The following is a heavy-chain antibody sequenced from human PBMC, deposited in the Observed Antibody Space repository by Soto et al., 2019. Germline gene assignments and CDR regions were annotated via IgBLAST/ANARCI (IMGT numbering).Heavy chain of an antibody. J-gene: IGHJ6*02. Sequence: QVQLVQSGAEVKKPGSSVKVSCKASGGTFSSYGISWVRQAPGQGLEWMGGIIPIPGTANYAQKFQGRVTITADESTSTAYMEPSSLRSEDTAVYYCARSQGSSTSLEIYYYYYYGMDVWGQGTTVTVSS. V-gene: IGHV1-69*01. CDR3: ARSQGSSTSLEIYYYYYYGMDV. CDR1: GGTFSSYG. CDR2: IIPIPGTA. D-gene: IGHD2-2*01.